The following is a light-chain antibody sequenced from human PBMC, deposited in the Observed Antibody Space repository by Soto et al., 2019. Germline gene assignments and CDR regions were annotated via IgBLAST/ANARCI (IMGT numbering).Light chain of an antibody. V-gene: IGKV1-5*03. CDR3: LQHNSYPRT. CDR1: QTISGW. J-gene: IGKJ1*01. Sequence: DIQMTQSPSTLSGSVGDRVTITCRASQTISGWLAWYQQKPGKAPKLLIYKASTLKSGVPSRFSGSGSGTEFTLTISSLQPEDFATYYCLQHNSYPRTFGQGTKVDIK. CDR2: KAS.